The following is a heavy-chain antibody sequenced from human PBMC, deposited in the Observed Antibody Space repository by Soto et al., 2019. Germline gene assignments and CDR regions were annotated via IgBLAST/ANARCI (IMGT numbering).Heavy chain of an antibody. D-gene: IGHD6-19*01. V-gene: IGHV1-69*06. CDR1: GVTFRSYA. Sequence: SVKVSCKAPGVTFRSYAISWVRQAPGQGLEWMGGIIPIFGTANYAQKFQGRVTITADKSTSTAYMELSSLRSEDTAVYYCARDLFQGGWYGQMGPPTPYYGMDVWGKGTTVTVSS. J-gene: IGHJ6*04. CDR3: ARDLFQGGWYGQMGPPTPYYGMDV. CDR2: IIPIFGTA.